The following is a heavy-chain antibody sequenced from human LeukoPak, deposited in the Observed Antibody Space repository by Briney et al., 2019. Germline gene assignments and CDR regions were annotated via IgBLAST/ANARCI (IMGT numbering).Heavy chain of an antibody. D-gene: IGHD2-2*01. CDR1: GYSISSGYY. CDR3: ARIYCSSTTCYPDN. Sequence: SETLSLTCAVSGYSISSGYYWGWIRQPPGKGLEWIGSIYSGSNYNNPSLKSRVTISVDTSKNQFSLKLSSVTAVDTAVYYCARIYCSSTTCYPDNWGQGTLVAVSS. J-gene: IGHJ4*02. CDR2: IYSGSN. V-gene: IGHV4-38-2*01.